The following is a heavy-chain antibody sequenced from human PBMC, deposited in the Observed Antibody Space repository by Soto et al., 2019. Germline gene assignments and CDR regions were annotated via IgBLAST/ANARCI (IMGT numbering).Heavy chain of an antibody. J-gene: IGHJ4*02. V-gene: IGHV4-59*12. D-gene: IGHD4-17*01. CDR3: VSRFFDGDNSALYFEH. Sequence: SETLSLTCTVTVDSFNSYYCSWMRQPPGKCLECIGYIYYSGSTYYNPSLKSRVTISVDTSKNQNSLKLSSVTAADTAVYYCVSRFFDGDNSALYFEHWGQGTQVTVSS. CDR1: VDSFNSYY. CDR2: IYYSGST.